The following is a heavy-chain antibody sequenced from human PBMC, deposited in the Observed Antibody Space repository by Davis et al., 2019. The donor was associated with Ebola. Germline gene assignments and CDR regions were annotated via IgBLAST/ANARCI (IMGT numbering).Heavy chain of an antibody. CDR3: VRDGWGSLFDY. CDR2: ITEYGSVK. Sequence: GESLNISCAASGFMFSHYWLAWGRQAPGEGLEWVAHITEYGSVKDYVDSVKGRFTISRDNAKKSVYLQMNSLRVEDTAVYYCVRDGWGSLFDYWGQGTLVTVSS. J-gene: IGHJ4*02. CDR1: GFMFSHYW. V-gene: IGHV3-7*03. D-gene: IGHD7-27*01.